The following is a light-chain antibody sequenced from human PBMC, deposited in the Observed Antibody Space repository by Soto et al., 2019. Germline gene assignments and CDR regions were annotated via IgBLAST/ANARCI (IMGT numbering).Light chain of an antibody. J-gene: IGLJ2*01. CDR1: SGHSSYA. V-gene: IGLV4-69*01. CDR3: QTWGTGGV. CDR2: LNSDGSH. Sequence: QSALTQSPSASASLGASVKLTCTLSSGHSSYAIAWHQQQPEKGPRYLMKLNSDGSHSKGDGIPDRFSGSSSGAERYLTISCLQSEDEADYYCQTWGTGGVFGGGTKLTVL.